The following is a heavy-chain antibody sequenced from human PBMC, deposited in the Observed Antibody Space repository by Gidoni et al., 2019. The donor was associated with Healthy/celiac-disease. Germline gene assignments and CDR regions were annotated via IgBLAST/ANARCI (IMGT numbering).Heavy chain of an antibody. CDR2: IYYSGST. Sequence: QVQLQESGPGLVKPSETLSLTCTVSGGSISSYYWSWIRQPPGKGLEWIGYIYYSGSTNYNPSLKSRVTISVDMSKNQFSLKLSSVTAADTAVYYCARGYYVGYYYYYYMDVWGKGTTVTVSS. J-gene: IGHJ6*03. D-gene: IGHD3-3*01. V-gene: IGHV4-59*01. CDR3: ARGYYVGYYYYYYMDV. CDR1: GGSISSYY.